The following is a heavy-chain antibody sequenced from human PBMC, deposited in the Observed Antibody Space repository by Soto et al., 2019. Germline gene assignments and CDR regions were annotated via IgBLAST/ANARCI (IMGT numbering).Heavy chain of an antibody. V-gene: IGHV4-30-4*01. CDR2: TYYSGST. CDR3: ASAQGSGFLVS. Sequence: QVQLQESGPGLVKPSLTLSLNCTVSGGSISSGDYYWSWIRQPPGKGLEWIGYTYYSGSTYYNPSLKSRVTISVDTSKNQFSLKLSSVTAADTAVYYCASAQGSGFLVSWGQGTLVTVSS. D-gene: IGHD3-10*01. CDR1: GGSISSGDYY. J-gene: IGHJ4*02.